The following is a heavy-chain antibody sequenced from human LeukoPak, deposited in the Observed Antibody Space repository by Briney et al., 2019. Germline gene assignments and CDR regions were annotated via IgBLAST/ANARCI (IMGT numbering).Heavy chain of an antibody. CDR3: ARDSGNYSFDY. V-gene: IGHV4-38-2*02. Sequence: PSETLSLTCTVSGYSISSDYYWGWIRQPPGKGLEWIASFYHSGRTYYNPPLRSRVTISVDTSKNQFSQKLRSVTAADTAVYYCARDSGNYSFDYWGQGALVTVSS. CDR1: GYSISSDYY. J-gene: IGHJ4*02. CDR2: FYHSGRT. D-gene: IGHD1-26*01.